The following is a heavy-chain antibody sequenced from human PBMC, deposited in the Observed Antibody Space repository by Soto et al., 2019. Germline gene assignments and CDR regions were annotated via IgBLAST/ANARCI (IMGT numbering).Heavy chain of an antibody. D-gene: IGHD3-10*01. CDR3: ARVRVTMVRGVVKSYYYYYLDV. J-gene: IGHJ6*03. CDR1: GCSLSSSIYY. Sequence: SETMSLTCTVYGCSLSSSIYYWGWIRPPPGKGLEWLGDIYYSGSTNYNPSLKSRVTISVDTSKNQFSLKLSSVTAADTAVYYCARVRVTMVRGVVKSYYYYYLDVRGKGTTVTVSS. CDR2: IYYSGST. V-gene: IGHV4-39*07.